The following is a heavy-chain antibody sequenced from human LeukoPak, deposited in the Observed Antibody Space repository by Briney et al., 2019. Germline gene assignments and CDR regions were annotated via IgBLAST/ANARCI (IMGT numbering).Heavy chain of an antibody. J-gene: IGHJ4*02. CDR3: ARARGWYYAHPFDY. CDR2: IYYSGST. V-gene: IGHV4-59*01. D-gene: IGHD3-16*01. CDR1: GGSISSYS. Sequence: PSETLSLTCTVSGGSISSYSWSWIRQPPGKGLEWIGYIYYSGSTNYNPSLKSRVTISVETSKNQFSLKLSSVTAADTAVYYCARARGWYYAHPFDYWGQGTLVTVSS.